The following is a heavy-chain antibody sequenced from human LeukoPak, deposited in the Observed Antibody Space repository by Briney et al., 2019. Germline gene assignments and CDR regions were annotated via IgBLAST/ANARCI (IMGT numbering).Heavy chain of an antibody. J-gene: IGHJ4*02. D-gene: IGHD3-10*01. Sequence: SVKVSCKASGGTFSSYAISWVRQAPGQGLEWMGGIIPIFGTANYAQKFQGRVTITADKSTSTAYMALSSLRSEDRAVYYCAREYYYGSGKSATFFDYWGQGTLVTVSS. CDR1: GGTFSSYA. V-gene: IGHV1-69*06. CDR3: AREYYYGSGKSATFFDY. CDR2: IIPIFGTA.